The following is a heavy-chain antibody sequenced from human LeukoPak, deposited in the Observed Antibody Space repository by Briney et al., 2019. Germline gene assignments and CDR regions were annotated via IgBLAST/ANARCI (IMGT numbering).Heavy chain of an antibody. D-gene: IGHD2-2*01. CDR3: ARDPGDCSSISCSRFDY. CDR1: GFTFSSYS. Sequence: GGSLRPSCAASGFTFSSYSMNWVRQAPGRGLEWVSYISSSSSTIYYADSVKGRFTISRDNAKNSLYLQMNSLRAEDTAVYYCARDPGDCSSISCSRFDYWGQGTLVTVSS. J-gene: IGHJ4*02. CDR2: ISSSSSTI. V-gene: IGHV3-48*04.